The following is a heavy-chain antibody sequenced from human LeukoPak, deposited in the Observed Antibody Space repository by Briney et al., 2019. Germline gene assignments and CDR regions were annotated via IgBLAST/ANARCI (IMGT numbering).Heavy chain of an antibody. D-gene: IGHD6-13*01. CDR2: FDPEDGET. CDR3: ATGPSSSWYLEYFQH. CDR1: GYTLTELS. J-gene: IGHJ1*01. V-gene: IGHV1-24*01. Sequence: ASVKVSCTVSGYTLTELSMHWVRQAPGKGLEWMGGFDPEDGETIYAQKFQGRVTMTEDTSTDTAYMELSSLRSEDTAVYYCATGPSSSWYLEYFQHWGQGTLVTVSS.